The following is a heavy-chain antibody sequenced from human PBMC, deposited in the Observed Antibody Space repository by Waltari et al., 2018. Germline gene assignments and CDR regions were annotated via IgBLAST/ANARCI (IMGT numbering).Heavy chain of an antibody. V-gene: IGHV1-69*01. CDR3: AREVDGYNTGHG. Sequence: QVQLVQSGDEVEKPVSSVKVSCTCPGGAFSSHGTSWARQAPGQGLEWMGGIIPIFGTANYAQKFQGRVTITADESTSTAYMELSSLRSEDTAVYYCAREVDGYNTGHGWGQGTLVTVSS. CDR1: GGAFSSHG. D-gene: IGHD5-12*01. CDR2: IIPIFGTA. J-gene: IGHJ4*02.